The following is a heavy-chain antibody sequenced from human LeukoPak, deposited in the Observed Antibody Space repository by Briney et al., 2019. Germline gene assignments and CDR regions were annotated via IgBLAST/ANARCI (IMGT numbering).Heavy chain of an antibody. CDR1: GYTFTSYD. V-gene: IGHV1-8*03. CDR2: MNPNSGNT. CDR3: AREMVWGNYFDY. J-gene: IGHJ4*02. D-gene: IGHD3-16*01. Sequence: ASVKVSCKASGYTFTSYDINWVRQATGQGLEWMGWMNPNSGNTGYAQKFQGRVTITRNTSISTAYMELSSLRSEDTAVYYCAREMVWGNYFDYWGQGTLVTVSS.